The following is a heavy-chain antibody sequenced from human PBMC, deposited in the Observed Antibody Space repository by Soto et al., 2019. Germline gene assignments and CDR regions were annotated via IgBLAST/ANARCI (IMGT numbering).Heavy chain of an antibody. J-gene: IGHJ4*02. D-gene: IGHD1-1*01. CDR1: GGSISSSSYY. CDR3: ARGGTGETPFDY. V-gene: IGHV4-39*01. Sequence: SETLSLTXTVSGGSISSSSYYWGWIRQPPGKGLEWIGTIYYGASTYYNPSLKSRVTISVDTSKNQFSLKLSSVTATDTAVYYCARGGTGETPFDYWGQGTLVTVSS. CDR2: IYYGAST.